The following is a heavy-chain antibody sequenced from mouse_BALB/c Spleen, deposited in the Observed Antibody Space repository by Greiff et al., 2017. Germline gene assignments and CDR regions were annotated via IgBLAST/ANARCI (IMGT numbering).Heavy chain of an antibody. D-gene: IGHD1-1*01. V-gene: IGHV5-12-2*01. CDR1: GFTFSSYT. J-gene: IGHJ4*01. CDR3: ARHYYGYAMDY. CDR2: ISNGGGST. Sequence: DVMLVESGGGLVQPGGSLKLSCAASGFTFSSYTMSWVRQTPEKRLEWVAYISNGGGSTYYPDTVKGRFTISRDNAKNTLYLQMSSLKSEDTAMYYCARHYYGYAMDYWGQGTSVTVSS.